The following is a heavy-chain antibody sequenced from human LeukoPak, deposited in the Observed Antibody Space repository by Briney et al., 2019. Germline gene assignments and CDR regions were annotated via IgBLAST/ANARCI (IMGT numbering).Heavy chain of an antibody. D-gene: IGHD3-10*01. CDR3: AKGGAYGSGSYCDY. CDR1: GFTFSGHG. J-gene: IGHJ4*02. CDR2: FSGGGSDT. V-gene: IGHV3-23*02. Sequence: QPGGSLRLSCAVSGFTFSGHGMHWVRQVPGKGLEWVASFSGGGSDTYNEDAVKGRFTISRDNYKSTLSLQMNSLRADDTAVYYCAKGGAYGSGSYCDYWGQGTLVTVSS.